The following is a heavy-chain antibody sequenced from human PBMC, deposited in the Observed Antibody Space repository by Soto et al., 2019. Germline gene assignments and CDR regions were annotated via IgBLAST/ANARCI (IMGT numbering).Heavy chain of an antibody. CDR3: ARHEQGPAFDP. D-gene: IGHD6-13*01. CDR2: IYYSGST. V-gene: IGHV4-39*01. CDR1: GGSISSSGYY. J-gene: IGHJ5*02. Sequence: QVQLQESGPGLVKPSETLSLTCTVSGGSISSSGYYWAWIRQSPEKGLAWIASIYYSGSTYYTPSLKSRLTISGYTATNQFSLQLRSVTVADTAVYYCARHEQGPAFDPWGQGTLVTVSS.